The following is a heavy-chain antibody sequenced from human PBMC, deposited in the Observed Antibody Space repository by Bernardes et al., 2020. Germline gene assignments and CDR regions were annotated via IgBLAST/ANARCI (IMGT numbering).Heavy chain of an antibody. Sequence: GWSLRLSCAASGFTFSSYGMHWVRQAPGKGLEWVAVIWYDGSNKYYADSVKGRFTISRDNSKNTLYLQMNSLRAEDTAVYYCARASEWLVLGYWGQGTLVTVSS. V-gene: IGHV3-33*01. CDR3: ARASEWLVLGY. D-gene: IGHD6-19*01. CDR1: GFTFSSYG. CDR2: IWYDGSNK. J-gene: IGHJ4*02.